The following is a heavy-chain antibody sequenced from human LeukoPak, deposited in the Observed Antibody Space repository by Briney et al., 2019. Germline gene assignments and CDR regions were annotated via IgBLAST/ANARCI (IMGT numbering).Heavy chain of an antibody. D-gene: IGHD1-26*01. CDR2: ITWNTGNL. CDR3: ARDGGEWELDY. V-gene: IGHV3-9*01. J-gene: IGHJ4*01. Sequence: PGGSLRLSCSMSGFDFENYGMHWFRQRPGKGLEWVSSITWNTGNLGYGDSVEGRFTVSRDNARNSVYLQMNSLRAEDTAVYYCARDGGEWELDYWGHGALVTVSS. CDR1: GFDFENYG.